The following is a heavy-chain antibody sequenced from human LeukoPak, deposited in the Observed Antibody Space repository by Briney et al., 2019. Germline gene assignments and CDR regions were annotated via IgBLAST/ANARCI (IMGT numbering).Heavy chain of an antibody. J-gene: IGHJ4*02. D-gene: IGHD2-8*02. CDR2: INPSGTNS. CDR1: RYTFTRHY. V-gene: IGHV1-46*01. Sequence: GASVNVSCQESRYTFTRHYMHWLRQAPGQALEWMGIINPSGTNSNYAQNIRRRVTMTRNTSTSTVYMDLSSLRSEDTAMYFCARDESGGYFVYWGQGTLVTVSS. CDR3: ARDESGGYFVY.